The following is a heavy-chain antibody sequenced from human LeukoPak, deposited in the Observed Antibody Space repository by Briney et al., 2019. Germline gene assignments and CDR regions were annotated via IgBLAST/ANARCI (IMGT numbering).Heavy chain of an antibody. D-gene: IGHD4-17*01. J-gene: IGHJ6*03. CDR3: AKRSGEGDYDYRYYYMDV. Sequence: GGSLRLSCAASGFTFSSYWMSWVRQAPGKGLEWVANIKQDGSEKYYVDSVKGRFTISRDNAKNSLYLQMNSLRAEDTAVYFCAKRSGEGDYDYRYYYMDVWGKGTTVTVSS. CDR1: GFTFSSYW. CDR2: IKQDGSEK. V-gene: IGHV3-7*01.